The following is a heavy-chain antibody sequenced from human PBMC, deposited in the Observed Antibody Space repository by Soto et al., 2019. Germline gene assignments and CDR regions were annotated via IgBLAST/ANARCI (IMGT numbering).Heavy chain of an antibody. CDR3: ARVYSYLDY. J-gene: IGHJ4*02. D-gene: IGHD2-15*01. Sequence: SETLSLTCTVSSASLSNYYWSWIRQPAWKGLEWIGRIFPTGNTDYNPSLRSRVTMSVDTSKNPFSLKLNTVTAADTAVYYCARVYSYLDYWGQGTMVTVSS. CDR2: IFPTGNT. CDR1: SASLSNYY. V-gene: IGHV4-4*07.